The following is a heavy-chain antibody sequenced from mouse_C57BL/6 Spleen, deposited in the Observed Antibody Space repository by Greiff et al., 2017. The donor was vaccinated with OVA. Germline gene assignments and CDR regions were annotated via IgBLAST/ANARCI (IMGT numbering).Heavy chain of an antibody. CDR2: ISYDGSN. CDR1: GYSITSGYY. J-gene: IGHJ2*01. CDR3: AREVTHFDY. Sequence: EVQRVESGPGLVKPSQSLSLTCSVTGYSITSGYYWNWIRQFPGNKLEWMGYISYDGSNNYNPSLKNRISITRDTSKNQFFLKLNSVTTEDTATYYCAREVTHFDYWGQGTTLTVSS. D-gene: IGHD2-3*01. V-gene: IGHV3-6*01.